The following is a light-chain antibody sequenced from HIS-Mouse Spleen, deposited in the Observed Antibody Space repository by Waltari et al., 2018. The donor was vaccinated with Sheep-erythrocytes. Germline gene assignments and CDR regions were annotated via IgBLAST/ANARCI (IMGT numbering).Light chain of an antibody. CDR2: EVS. J-gene: IGLJ2*01. V-gene: IGLV2-8*01. CDR1: SSDVGGYNY. Sequence: QSALTQPPSASGSPGQSVTISCTGTSSDVGGYNYVSWYQQHPGKAPKLMIYEVSKRPSGVPDRFSGSKSGNTASLTVSGLQAEDEADYYCQAWDSSIVVFGGGTKLTVL. CDR3: QAWDSSIVV.